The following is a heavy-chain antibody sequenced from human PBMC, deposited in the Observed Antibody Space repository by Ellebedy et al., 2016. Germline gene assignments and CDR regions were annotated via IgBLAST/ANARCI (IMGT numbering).Heavy chain of an antibody. CDR1: GFSFSNYF. Sequence: GGSLRLSXATSGFSFSNYFMTWIRRAPGGGLEWISTISGDGDTTFSADSVRGRFTISRDNSRNTVYLHMDSLRAADTAVYYCYYGHYSGYWGQGTLVTVSS. J-gene: IGHJ4*02. CDR2: ISGDGDTT. CDR3: YYGHYSGY. V-gene: IGHV3-23*01. D-gene: IGHD3-3*01.